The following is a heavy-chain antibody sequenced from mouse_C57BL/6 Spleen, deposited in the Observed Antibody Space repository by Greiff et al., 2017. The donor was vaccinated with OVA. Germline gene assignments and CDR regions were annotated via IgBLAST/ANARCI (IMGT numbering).Heavy chain of an antibody. J-gene: IGHJ2*01. CDR1: GYTFTSYW. V-gene: IGHV1-52*01. Sequence: QVQLQQPGAELVRPGSSVKLSCKASGYTFTSYWMHWVKQRPIQGLEWIGNIDPSDSDTHYNQKFKDKATLTVDKSSSTAYMQLSSLTSEDSAVYYCARSGDGDFDYRGEGTTLTVSS. D-gene: IGHD3-2*02. CDR2: IDPSDSDT. CDR3: ARSGDGDFDY.